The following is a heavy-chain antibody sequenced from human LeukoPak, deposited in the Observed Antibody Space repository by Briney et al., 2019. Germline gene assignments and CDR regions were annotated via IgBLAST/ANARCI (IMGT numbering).Heavy chain of an antibody. V-gene: IGHV4-59*01. CDR2: ICYSGST. D-gene: IGHD2-2*01. CDR1: GGSISSYY. Sequence: PSETLSLTCTVSGGSISSYYWSWIRQPPGKGLEWVGYICYSGSTNYNPSLKSRVTISVDTSKNQFSLKLSSVTAADTAVYYCARGYCSSTSCEFDYWGQGTLVTVSS. CDR3: ARGYCSSTSCEFDY. J-gene: IGHJ4*02.